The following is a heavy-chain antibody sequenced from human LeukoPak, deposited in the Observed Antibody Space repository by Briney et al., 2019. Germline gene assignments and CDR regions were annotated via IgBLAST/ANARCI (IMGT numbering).Heavy chain of an antibody. D-gene: IGHD2-2*01. CDR3: ATYCSSTSCYDY. J-gene: IGHJ4*02. Sequence: ASVKVSCKASGYTFTSYGISWVRQAPGQGLEWMGWISAYNGNTNYAQKLQGRVTMTTDTSTSTAYMELRSLRSDDTAVYYCATYCSSTSCYDYWGQGTLVTVSS. CDR1: GYTFTSYG. V-gene: IGHV1-18*01. CDR2: ISAYNGNT.